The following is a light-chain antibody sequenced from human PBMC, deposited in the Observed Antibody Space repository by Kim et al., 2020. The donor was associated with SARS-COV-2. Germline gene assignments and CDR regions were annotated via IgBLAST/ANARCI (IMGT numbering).Light chain of an antibody. CDR1: QDISNY. CDR2: DAS. J-gene: IGKJ4*01. Sequence: DIQMTQSPSSLSASVGDRVTITCQASQDISNYLNWYQQKPGKAPKLLIYDASNLETGVPSRFSGSGSGTDFTFTISSLQPEDSATYYCQQYDNLPFTFGGGTKVDIK. CDR3: QQYDNLPFT. V-gene: IGKV1-33*01.